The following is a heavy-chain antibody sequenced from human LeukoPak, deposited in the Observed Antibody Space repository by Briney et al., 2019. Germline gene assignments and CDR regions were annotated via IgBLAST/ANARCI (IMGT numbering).Heavy chain of an antibody. CDR2: TYYRSRWCY. CDR3: ARDWDGRYFDY. Sequence: SQTLSLTCAVAGDSVSANRPAWNWIRQSPSRCLEWVGRTYYRSRWCYDYPVSVKSRITINPDTSKNQFSLHLNSVTAEDTAVYYCARDWDGRYFDYWGQGTLVTVSS. V-gene: IGHV6-1*01. J-gene: IGHJ4*02. D-gene: IGHD1-26*01. CDR1: GDSVSANRPA.